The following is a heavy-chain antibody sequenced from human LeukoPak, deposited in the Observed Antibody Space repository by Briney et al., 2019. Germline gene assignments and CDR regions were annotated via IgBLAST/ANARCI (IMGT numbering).Heavy chain of an antibody. V-gene: IGHV1-69*05. CDR3: ARDDGILYHGPFDY. D-gene: IGHD2-8*01. CDR2: IIPIFGTA. J-gene: IGHJ4*02. CDR1: GGTFSSYA. Sequence: SVKVSCKASGGTFSSYAISWVRQAPGQGPEWMGRIIPIFGTANYAQKFQGRVTITTDESTSTAYMELSSLRSEDTAVYYCARDDGILYHGPFDYWGQGTLVTVSS.